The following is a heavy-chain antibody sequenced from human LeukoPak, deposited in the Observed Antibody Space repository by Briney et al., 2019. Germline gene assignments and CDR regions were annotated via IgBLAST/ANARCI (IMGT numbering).Heavy chain of an antibody. D-gene: IGHD6-19*01. CDR3: ARDSRGPRIAVAGIKTRAYYFDY. CDR2: INSDGSST. V-gene: IGHV3-74*01. J-gene: IGHJ4*02. CDR1: GFTFSSYW. Sequence: GGSLRLSCAASGFTFSSYWMHWVRQAPGKGLVWVSRINSDGSSTSYADSVKGRFTISRDNAKNTLYLQMNSLRAEDTAVYYCARDSRGPRIAVAGIKTRAYYFDYWGQGTLVTVSS.